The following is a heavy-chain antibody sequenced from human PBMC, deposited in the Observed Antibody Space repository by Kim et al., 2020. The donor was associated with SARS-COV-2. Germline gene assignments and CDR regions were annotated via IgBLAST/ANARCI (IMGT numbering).Heavy chain of an antibody. J-gene: IGHJ3*02. Sequence: GGSLRLSCAASGFTFSSYWMHWVRQAPGKGLVWVSRINSDGSSTSYADSVKGRFTISRDNAKNTLYLQMNSLRAEDTAVYYCAREEPLSGGAFDIWGQGTMVTVSS. V-gene: IGHV3-74*01. CDR3: AREEPLSGGAFDI. CDR2: INSDGSST. D-gene: IGHD1-1*01. CDR1: GFTFSSYW.